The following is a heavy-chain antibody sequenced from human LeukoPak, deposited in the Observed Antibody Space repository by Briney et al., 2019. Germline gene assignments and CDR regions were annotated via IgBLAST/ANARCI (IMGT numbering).Heavy chain of an antibody. J-gene: IGHJ4*02. CDR3: ARHANDYYFDY. CDR1: GGSISSYY. Sequence: PSETLSLTCTVSGGSISSYYWSWIRQPPGKGLEWIGYIYYSGSTNYNPSLKSRVTISVDTSKNQFSLKLSSVTAADTAVYYCARHANDYYFDYWGQGTLVTVSS. D-gene: IGHD3-3*01. V-gene: IGHV4-59*08. CDR2: IYYSGST.